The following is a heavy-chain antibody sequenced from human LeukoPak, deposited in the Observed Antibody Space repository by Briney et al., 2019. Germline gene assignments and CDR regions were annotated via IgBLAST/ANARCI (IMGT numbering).Heavy chain of an antibody. CDR2: IYSSGST. CDR1: GGSISSYY. J-gene: IGHJ3*02. V-gene: IGHV4-4*07. CDR3: GRTSPGHDGVDI. D-gene: IGHD3-16*01. Sequence: SETLSLTCTVSGGSISSYYWSWIRQPAGKGLEWIGRIYSSGSTNYNPPLKSRVTMSVDTSKNQSSLKLSSVTAAGTAVYYCGRTSPGHDGVDIWGQGTMVTVS.